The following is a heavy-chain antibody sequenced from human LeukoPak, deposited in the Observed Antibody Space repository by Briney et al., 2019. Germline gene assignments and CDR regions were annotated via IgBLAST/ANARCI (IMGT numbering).Heavy chain of an antibody. V-gene: IGHV4-30-2*01. CDR2: IYHSGST. Sequence: QTLSLTCAVSGGSISSGGYSWSWIRQPPGKGLEWIGYIYHSGSTYYNPSLKSRVTISVDRSRNQFSLELSSVTAADTAVYYCAGGGFGDPRYWGQGTLVSVSS. CDR1: GGSISSGGYS. D-gene: IGHD4-17*01. J-gene: IGHJ4*02. CDR3: AGGGFGDPRY.